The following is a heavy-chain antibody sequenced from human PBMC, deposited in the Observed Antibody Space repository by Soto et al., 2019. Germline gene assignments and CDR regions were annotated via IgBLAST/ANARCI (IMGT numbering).Heavy chain of an antibody. D-gene: IGHD3-10*01. CDR1: GGSIRTFY. Sequence: SETLFLPRTLSGGSIRTFYSSWIRQPPGKGLEWTGYIYYSGSTYYNPSLKSRVTMSVDTSRNQLLLQLNSVTAADTAVYYCARESAGSHKNNWFDPWGQGTLVTVSS. V-gene: IGHV4-59*01. CDR3: ARESAGSHKNNWFDP. CDR2: IYYSGST. J-gene: IGHJ5*02.